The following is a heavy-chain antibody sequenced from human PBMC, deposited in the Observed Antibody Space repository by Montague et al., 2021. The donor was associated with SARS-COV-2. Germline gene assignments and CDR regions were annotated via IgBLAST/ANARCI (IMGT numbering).Heavy chain of an antibody. CDR2: IYHTGST. CDR1: RGSLRLTSYH. J-gene: IGHJ4*01. V-gene: IGHV4-39*01. CDR3: ANFYSGSYNY. D-gene: IGHD1-26*01. Sequence: SETLSLTCTVSRGSLRLTSYHWGWIRQPPGKGLEWIGSIYHTGSTYYDPSLESRVTMSVDSSKNQFSLVLTPVTAADTAVYYCANFYSGSYNYWGHGSLVTSPQ.